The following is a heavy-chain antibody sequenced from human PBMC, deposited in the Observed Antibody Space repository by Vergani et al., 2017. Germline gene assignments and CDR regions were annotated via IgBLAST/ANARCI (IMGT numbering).Heavy chain of an antibody. CDR1: GFSFSIYS. Sequence: EVQLQESGGGLVKPGGSLRVSCAASGFSFSIYSINWVRQAPGKGLEWVSSISGRSNYIYYADSLKGRFTISRDNSKNSVYLQMNSLRAEDTAIYYCARKKYYDSKDYYQVEPFDYWGQGTLVTVSS. J-gene: IGHJ4*02. D-gene: IGHD3-22*01. CDR3: ARKKYYDSKDYYQVEPFDY. CDR2: ISGRSNYI. V-gene: IGHV3-21*06.